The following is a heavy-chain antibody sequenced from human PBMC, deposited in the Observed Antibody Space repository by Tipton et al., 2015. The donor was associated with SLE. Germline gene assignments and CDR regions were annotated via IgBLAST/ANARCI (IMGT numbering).Heavy chain of an antibody. D-gene: IGHD2-2*01. CDR2: ISYGNT. Sequence: TLSLTCTVSGGSISSYYWSWIRQPPGKGLEWLGYISYGNTKYNPSLRSRLTISVDTSKNQFSLRLSSVTAADTAIYYCARFGRSAAMDWFDRWGQGTLVTVSS. CDR3: ARFGRSAAMDWFDR. J-gene: IGHJ5*02. CDR1: GGSISSYY. V-gene: IGHV4-59*12.